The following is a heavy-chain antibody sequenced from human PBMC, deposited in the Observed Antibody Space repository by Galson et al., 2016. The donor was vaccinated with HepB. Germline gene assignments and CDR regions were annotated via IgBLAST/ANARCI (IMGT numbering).Heavy chain of an antibody. CDR2: INLDGSRK. Sequence: SLRLSCAASGFTFSSYWMTWVRQAPGKGLEWVANINLDGSRKYYVDSVKGRFTISRDNGKNSLYLEMKSLRAGDTAVYYCVSGYTSGLWGQGTLVTVSS. J-gene: IGHJ4*02. V-gene: IGHV3-7*02. CDR3: VSGYTSGL. CDR1: GFTFSSYW. D-gene: IGHD6-19*01.